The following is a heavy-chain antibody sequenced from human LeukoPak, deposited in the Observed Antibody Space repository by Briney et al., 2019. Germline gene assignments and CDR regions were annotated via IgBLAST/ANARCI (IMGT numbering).Heavy chain of an antibody. Sequence: SETLSLTCTVSGGSISSYYWSWIRQPPGKGLEWIGYIYYSGSTNYNPSLKSRVTISVDTSKNQFSLKLSSVTTADTAVYYCARHRGSGWYSRLDYWGQGTLVTVSS. CDR1: GGSISSYY. V-gene: IGHV4-59*08. D-gene: IGHD6-19*01. CDR3: ARHRGSGWYSRLDY. CDR2: IYYSGST. J-gene: IGHJ4*02.